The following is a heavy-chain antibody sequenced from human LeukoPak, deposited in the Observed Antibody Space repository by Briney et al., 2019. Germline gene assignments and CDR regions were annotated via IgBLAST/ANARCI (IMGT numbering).Heavy chain of an antibody. J-gene: IGHJ6*03. Sequence: AGGSLRLSCAASVFIFDDYAMHWVRQAPGKGLEWVSGISWNSGSIGYADSVKGRFTISRDNAKNSLYLQMNSLRAEDTALYYCAKDAGGYYYYYMGVWGKGTTVTISS. CDR2: ISWNSGSI. V-gene: IGHV3-9*01. CDR3: AKDAGGYYYYYMGV. CDR1: VFIFDDYA. D-gene: IGHD3-10*01.